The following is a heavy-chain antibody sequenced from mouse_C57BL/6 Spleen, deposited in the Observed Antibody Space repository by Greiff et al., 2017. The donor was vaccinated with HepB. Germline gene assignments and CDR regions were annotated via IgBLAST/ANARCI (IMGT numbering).Heavy chain of an antibody. D-gene: IGHD1-1*01. V-gene: IGHV1-82*01. J-gene: IGHJ4*01. CDR2: IYPGDGDT. CDR1: GYAFSSSW. Sequence: QVQLQQSGPELVKPGASVKISCKASGYAFSSSWMNWVKQRPGKGLEWIGRIYPGDGDTNYNGKFKGKATLTADTSSSTAYMQLSSLTSEDSAVYTCARAVVATDYAMDYWGQGTSVTVSS. CDR3: ARAVVATDYAMDY.